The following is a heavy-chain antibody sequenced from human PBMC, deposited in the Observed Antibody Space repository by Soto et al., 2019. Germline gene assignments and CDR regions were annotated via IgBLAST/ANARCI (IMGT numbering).Heavy chain of an antibody. CDR1: GYTFTSYG. CDR3: ARDWFGIDY. CDR2: INPYNGNT. J-gene: IGHJ4*02. D-gene: IGHD3-16*01. V-gene: IGHV1-18*01. Sequence: QVQLVQSGAEVKKPGASVKVSCKASGYTFTSYGISWVRQAPGQGLEWMGWINPYNGNTNYAQKLQXXXTXTTDTSTNTAYMELRSLRSDDTAVYYCARDWFGIDYWGQGTLVTVSS.